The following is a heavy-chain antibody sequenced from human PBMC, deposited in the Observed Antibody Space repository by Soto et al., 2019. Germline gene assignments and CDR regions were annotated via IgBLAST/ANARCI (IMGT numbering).Heavy chain of an antibody. CDR1: GGTFSSYA. J-gene: IGHJ6*02. CDR3: ARGRYSGYDSAYYYYGMDV. D-gene: IGHD5-12*01. Sequence: SVKVSCKASGGTFSSYAISWVRQAPGQGLEWMGGIIPIFGTANYAQKFQGRVTITADESTSTAYMELSSLRSEDTAVYYCARGRYSGYDSAYYYYGMDVWGQGTTVTVSS. V-gene: IGHV1-69*13. CDR2: IIPIFGTA.